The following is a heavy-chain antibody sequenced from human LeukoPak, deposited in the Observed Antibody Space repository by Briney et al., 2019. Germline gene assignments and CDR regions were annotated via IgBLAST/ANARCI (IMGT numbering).Heavy chain of an antibody. CDR3: AREWSDSSGYVFDY. D-gene: IGHD3-22*01. Sequence: TSETLSLTCTVSGGSISSYYWSWIRQPPGKGLEWIGYIYYSGSTNYNPSLKSRVTISVDTSKNQFSLKLSSVTAADTAVYYCAREWSDSSGYVFDYWGQGTLVTISS. J-gene: IGHJ4*02. CDR2: IYYSGST. CDR1: GGSISSYY. V-gene: IGHV4-59*01.